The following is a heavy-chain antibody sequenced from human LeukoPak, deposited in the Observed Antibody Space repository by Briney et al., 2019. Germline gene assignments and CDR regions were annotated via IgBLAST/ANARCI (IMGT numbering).Heavy chain of an antibody. Sequence: GGSLRLSCAASGFTFSSYAMSWVRQAPGKGLEWVSAISGNGGSTYYADSVKGRFTISRDNSKNTLYLQMNSLRAEDTAVYYCAKTYYYDSSGYYFDAFDIWGQGTMVTVSS. D-gene: IGHD3-22*01. CDR1: GFTFSSYA. J-gene: IGHJ3*02. CDR3: AKTYYYDSSGYYFDAFDI. CDR2: ISGNGGST. V-gene: IGHV3-23*01.